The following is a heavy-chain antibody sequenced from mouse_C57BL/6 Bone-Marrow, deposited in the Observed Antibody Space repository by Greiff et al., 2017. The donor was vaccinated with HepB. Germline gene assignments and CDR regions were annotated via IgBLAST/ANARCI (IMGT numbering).Heavy chain of an antibody. D-gene: IGHD2-1*01. Sequence: VQLQQPGAELVKPGASVKLSCKASGYTFTSYWMQWVKQRPGQGLEWIGEIDPSDSYTNYNQKFKGKAKLTVDTSSSTAYMQLSSLTSEDSAVYYCARDLLWSYYYAMDYWGQGTSVTVSS. J-gene: IGHJ4*01. CDR3: ARDLLWSYYYAMDY. CDR1: GYTFTSYW. CDR2: IDPSDSYT. V-gene: IGHV1-50*01.